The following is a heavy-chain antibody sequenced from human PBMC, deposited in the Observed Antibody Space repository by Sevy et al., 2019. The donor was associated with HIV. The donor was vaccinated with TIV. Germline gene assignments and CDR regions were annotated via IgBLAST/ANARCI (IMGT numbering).Heavy chain of an antibody. CDR2: ILFDASNK. V-gene: IGHV3-30*04. CDR3: ALERLSSDVAEYFQN. D-gene: IGHD1-1*01. J-gene: IGHJ1*01. CDR1: GFTFSRYS. Sequence: GGSLRLSCAASGFTFSRYSMHWVRQAPGKGLEWVATILFDASNKHYADSVKGRFTISRDNFQNSLFLQMNSLRPEDTAVYYCALERLSSDVAEYFQNWGQGTLVTVSS.